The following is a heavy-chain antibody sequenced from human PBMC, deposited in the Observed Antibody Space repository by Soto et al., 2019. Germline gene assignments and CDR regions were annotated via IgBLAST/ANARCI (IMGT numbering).Heavy chain of an antibody. CDR3: AKDMAGTTGGFDF. V-gene: IGHV3-9*01. CDR1: GFTFGDYG. J-gene: IGHJ3*01. Sequence: EVQLVESGGGLVQPGRSLRLSCAGSGFTFGDYGIHWVRQVPGKGLAWVSGISWNGGNIGYADSVKGRFTISRDNAKNSLHLQMNSLRPEDTALYYCAKDMAGTTGGFDFWGQGTMVTVST. D-gene: IGHD1-1*01. CDR2: ISWNGGNI.